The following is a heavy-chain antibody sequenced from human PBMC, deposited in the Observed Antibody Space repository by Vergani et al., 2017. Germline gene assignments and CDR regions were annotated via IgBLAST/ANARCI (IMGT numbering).Heavy chain of an antibody. Sequence: QVTLKESGPALVKPTQTLTLTCTFSGFSLSTSRVGVGWIRQPPGKALEWLALIYWNDDKRYSPSLKSRLTITKDTSKNQVVLTMTNMDPVDTATYYCAHSHGITGTTPFDYWGQGTLVTVSS. J-gene: IGHJ4*02. V-gene: IGHV2-5*01. CDR3: AHSHGITGTTPFDY. CDR2: IYWNDDK. D-gene: IGHD1-7*01. CDR1: GFSLSTSRVG.